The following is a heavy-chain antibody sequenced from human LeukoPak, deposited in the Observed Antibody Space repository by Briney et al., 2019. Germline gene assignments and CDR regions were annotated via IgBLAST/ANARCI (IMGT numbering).Heavy chain of an antibody. CDR2: IYYSGST. V-gene: IGHV4-31*03. D-gene: IGHD6-6*01. Sequence: SETLSLTCTVSGGSIGSGGYYWSWIRQHPGKGLEWIGYIYYSGSTYYNPSLKSRVTISVDTSKNQFSLKLSSVTAADTAVYYCARGHSSSSSMGDAFDIWGQGTMVTVSS. CDR1: GGSIGSGGYY. CDR3: ARGHSSSSSMGDAFDI. J-gene: IGHJ3*02.